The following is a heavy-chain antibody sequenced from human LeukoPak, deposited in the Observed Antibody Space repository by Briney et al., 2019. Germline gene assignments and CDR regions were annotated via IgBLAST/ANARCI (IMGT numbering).Heavy chain of an antibody. CDR2: IYDSGST. CDR3: ARGRMGRYYYDSIGYYYYFDY. D-gene: IGHD3-22*01. CDR1: GASISGSGYY. V-gene: IGHV4-39*07. Sequence: SETLSLTCTVSGASISGSGYYWGWIRQPPGKGLEWIGNIYDSGSTYYNPSLKSRVTISVDTSKNQFSLKLSSVTPADTAVYYCARGRMGRYYYDSIGYYYYFDYWGQGTLVTVSS. J-gene: IGHJ4*02.